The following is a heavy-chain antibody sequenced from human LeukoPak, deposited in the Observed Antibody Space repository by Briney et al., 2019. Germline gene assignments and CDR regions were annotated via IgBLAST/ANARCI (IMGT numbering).Heavy chain of an antibody. Sequence: GSLRLSFAASGFTFSSYAMSWVRQAPGKGLEWVSAISGSGGSTYYADSVKGRFTISRDNSKNTLCLQMNSLRAEDTAVYYCAKDSRYFDWLLTDYWGQGTLVTVSS. D-gene: IGHD3-9*01. CDR3: AKDSRYFDWLLTDY. V-gene: IGHV3-23*01. CDR1: GFTFSSYA. J-gene: IGHJ4*02. CDR2: ISGSGGST.